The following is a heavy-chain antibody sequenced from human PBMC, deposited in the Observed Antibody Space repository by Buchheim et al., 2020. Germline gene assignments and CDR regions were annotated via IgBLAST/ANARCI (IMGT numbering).Heavy chain of an antibody. D-gene: IGHD3-9*01. V-gene: IGHV4-59*12. CDR3: ARADYDILTGYPVGYYGMDV. CDR2: IYYSGST. CDR1: GGSISSYY. J-gene: IGHJ6*02. Sequence: QVQLQESGPGLVKPSETLSLTCTVSGGSISSYYWSWIRQPPGKGLEWIGYIYYSGSTNYNPSLKSRVTISVDTSKNQFSLKLSSVTAADTAVYYCARADYDILTGYPVGYYGMDVWGQGTT.